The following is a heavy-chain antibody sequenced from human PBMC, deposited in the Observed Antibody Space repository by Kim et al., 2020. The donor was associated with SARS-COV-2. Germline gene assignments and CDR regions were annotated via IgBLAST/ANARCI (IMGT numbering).Heavy chain of an antibody. J-gene: IGHJ4*02. V-gene: IGHV4-39*01. D-gene: IGHD5-12*01. CDR3: ARYNKMATIKTKHY. Sequence: NPSLKRRVTISVDTSKNQFSLKLSSVTAADTAVYYCARYNKMATIKTKHYWGQGTLVTVSS.